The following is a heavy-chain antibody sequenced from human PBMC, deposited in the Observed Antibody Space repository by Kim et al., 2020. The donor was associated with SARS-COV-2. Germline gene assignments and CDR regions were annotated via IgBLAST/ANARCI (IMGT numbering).Heavy chain of an antibody. V-gene: IGHV3-23*01. CDR3: AKDKWGAAGNFDY. J-gene: IGHJ4*02. D-gene: IGHD6-13*01. Sequence: YPRSVGGRFTISRDKSNNTLYLELNSLSAEDTAVYYCAKDKWGAAGNFDYWGQGTMVTVSS.